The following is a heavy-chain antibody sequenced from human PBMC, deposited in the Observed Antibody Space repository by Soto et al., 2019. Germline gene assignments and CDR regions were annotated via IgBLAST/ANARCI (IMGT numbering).Heavy chain of an antibody. Sequence: PSETLSLTCAVYGGSFSGYYWSWIRQPPGKGLEWIGEINHSGSTNYNPSLKSRVTISVDTSKNQFSLKLSSVTAADTAVYYCARGGQGTVRTAAAVLIWFDPWGQGTLVTVSS. CDR3: ARGGQGTVRTAAAVLIWFDP. V-gene: IGHV4-34*01. CDR2: INHSGST. D-gene: IGHD6-13*01. J-gene: IGHJ5*02. CDR1: GGSFSGYY.